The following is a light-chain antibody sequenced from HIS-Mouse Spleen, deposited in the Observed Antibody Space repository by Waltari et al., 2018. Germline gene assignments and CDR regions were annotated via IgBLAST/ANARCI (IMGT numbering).Light chain of an antibody. J-gene: IGKJ1*01. CDR1: QGISSY. CDR3: QQLNSYPPT. V-gene: IGKV1-9*01. Sequence: DIQLTQSPSFLSASVVDSVTLNCRASQGISSYLAWYQQKPGKAPKLLIYAASTLQSGVPSRFSGSGSGTEFTLTISSLQPEDFATYYCQQLNSYPPTFGQGTKVEIK. CDR2: AAS.